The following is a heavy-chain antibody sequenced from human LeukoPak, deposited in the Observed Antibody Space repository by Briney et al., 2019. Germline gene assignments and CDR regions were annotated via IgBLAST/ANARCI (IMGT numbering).Heavy chain of an antibody. CDR3: ARDLFHDSNDY. D-gene: IGHD3-22*01. Sequence: PSETLSLTCTVSGGSITGYYWSWIRQPPGKGLEWIGSIYYSGSTYYNPSLKSRVTISVDTSKNQFSLKLSSVTAADTAVYYCARDLFHDSNDYWGQGTLVTVSS. CDR2: IYYSGST. CDR1: GGSITGYY. V-gene: IGHV4-59*12. J-gene: IGHJ4*02.